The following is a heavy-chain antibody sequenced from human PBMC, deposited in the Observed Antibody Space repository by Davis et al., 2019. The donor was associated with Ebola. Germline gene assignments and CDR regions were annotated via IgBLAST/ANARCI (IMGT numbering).Heavy chain of an antibody. J-gene: IGHJ6*04. Sequence: SETLSLTCTVSGYSISSGYYWGWIRQPPGKGLEWIGYIYYSGSTNYNPSLKSRVTISVDTSKNQFSLKLSSVTAADTAVYYCARGGGATYDYYYGMDVWGKGTTVTVSS. CDR2: IYYSGST. CDR3: ARGGGATYDYYYGMDV. D-gene: IGHD1-26*01. CDR1: GYSISSGYY. V-gene: IGHV4-61*01.